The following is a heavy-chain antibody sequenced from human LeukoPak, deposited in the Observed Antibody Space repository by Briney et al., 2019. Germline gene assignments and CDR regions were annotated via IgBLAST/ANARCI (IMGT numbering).Heavy chain of an antibody. CDR3: ARDSTWLLDY. CDR2: IKEDGSVK. CDR1: GFTFSSHW. D-gene: IGHD6-19*01. J-gene: IGHJ4*02. V-gene: IGHV3-7*03. Sequence: GGSLRLSCTASGFTFSSHWMTWVRQPPGKGLEWVANIKEDGSVKYYVDSVKGRFTISRDNIKNVLYLQMNSLRADDTAVYFCARDSTWLLDYWGQGTLITVSS.